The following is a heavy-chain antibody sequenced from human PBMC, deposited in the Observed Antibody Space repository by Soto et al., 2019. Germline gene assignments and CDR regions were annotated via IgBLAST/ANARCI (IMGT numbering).Heavy chain of an antibody. Sequence: VQLVESGGGVVQPGGSLRLSCATSGFLFSGYAMHWVRQTPGKGLEWVAVISYDGKEKYYVDSAEGRFTISRESSGVTLYLQMSSLRVEDTAVYYCARGRGLAARPQHLDHWGQGTLVTVSS. CDR1: GFLFSGYA. V-gene: IGHV3-30*04. D-gene: IGHD6-6*01. CDR3: ARGRGLAARPQHLDH. CDR2: ISYDGKEK. J-gene: IGHJ4*02.